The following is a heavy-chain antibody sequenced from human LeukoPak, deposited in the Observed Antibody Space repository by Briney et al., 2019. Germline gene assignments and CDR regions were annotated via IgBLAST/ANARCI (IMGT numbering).Heavy chain of an antibody. CDR1: GGTFSSYA. D-gene: IGHD5-18*01. V-gene: IGHV1-69*13. Sequence: GASVKVSCKASGGTFSSYAISWVRQAPGQGLEWMGGIIPIFGTANYAQKFQGRVTITADESTSTAYMELSSLRSEDTAVYYCARDSSIQLWSEGSYYYYYYMDVWGKGTTVTISS. J-gene: IGHJ6*03. CDR2: IIPIFGTA. CDR3: ARDSSIQLWSEGSYYYYYYMDV.